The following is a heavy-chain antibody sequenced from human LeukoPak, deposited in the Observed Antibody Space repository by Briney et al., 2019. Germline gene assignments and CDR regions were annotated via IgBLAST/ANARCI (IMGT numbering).Heavy chain of an antibody. D-gene: IGHD3-10*01. Sequence: GGSLRLSCAASGIRVNSNYMSWVRQAPGKGPEWVSVIYSGGSTSYADSVKGRFTISRDNSKNTMYLQMNSLRAEDTAVYYCARITSTYFDYWGQGALVTVSS. V-gene: IGHV3-53*01. CDR1: GIRVNSNY. J-gene: IGHJ4*02. CDR3: ARITSTYFDY. CDR2: IYSGGST.